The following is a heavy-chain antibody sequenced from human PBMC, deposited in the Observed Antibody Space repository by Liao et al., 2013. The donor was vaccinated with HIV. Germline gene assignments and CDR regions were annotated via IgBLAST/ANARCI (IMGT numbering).Heavy chain of an antibody. D-gene: IGHD3-3*01. Sequence: QVQLQQWGAGLLKPSETLSLTCAVYGGSFSGYCWTWIRQPPGKGLEWIGEINHSGSTNYNPSLKSRVTISVDTSKQQFSLNLTSVTAADTAVYYCARGPEWSGYYYYYYYMDVWGKGTTVTVSS. CDR3: ARGPEWSGYYYYYYYMDV. CDR1: GGSFSGYC. CDR2: INHSGST. V-gene: IGHV4-34*01. J-gene: IGHJ6*03.